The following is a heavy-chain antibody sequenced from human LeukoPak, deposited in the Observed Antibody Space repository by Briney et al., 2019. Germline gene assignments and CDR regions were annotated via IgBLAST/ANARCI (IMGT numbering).Heavy chain of an antibody. V-gene: IGHV4-34*01. CDR3: ARQELTVTTIHFQH. J-gene: IGHJ1*01. Sequence: SETLSLTCAVYGGSFSGYYWSWIRQPPGKGLEWIGEINHSGSTNYNPSLKSRVTISVDTSKNQFSLKVSSVTAADTAVYYCARQELTVTTIHFQHWGQGTLVTVSS. CDR2: INHSGST. D-gene: IGHD4-17*01. CDR1: GGSFSGYY.